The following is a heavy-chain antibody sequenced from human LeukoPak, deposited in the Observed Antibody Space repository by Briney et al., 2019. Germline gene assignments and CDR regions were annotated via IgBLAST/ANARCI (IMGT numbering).Heavy chain of an antibody. Sequence: GESLRLSCAASGFTFSYFWMHWVRHTPGKGLVWVSCINTDGSYSSYADSVKGRFTISRDNVRNTLYLQMNSLRAEDSAVYYCARDFDGPRASDYWGQGISVTVSS. CDR2: INTDGSYS. CDR1: GFTFSYFW. D-gene: IGHD4-17*01. J-gene: IGHJ4*02. V-gene: IGHV3-74*01. CDR3: ARDFDGPRASDY.